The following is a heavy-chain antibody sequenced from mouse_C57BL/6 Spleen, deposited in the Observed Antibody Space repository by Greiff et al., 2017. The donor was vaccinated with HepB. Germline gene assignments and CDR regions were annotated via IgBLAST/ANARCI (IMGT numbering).Heavy chain of an antibody. J-gene: IGHJ4*01. CDR3: ARIGIYYDYDYYAMDY. CDR2: IYPGDGDT. CDR1: GYAFSSSW. D-gene: IGHD2-4*01. V-gene: IGHV1-82*01. Sequence: QVQLQQSGPELVKPGASVKISCKASGYAFSSSWMNWVKQRPGKGLEWIGRIYPGDGDTNYNGKFKGKATLTADKSSSTAYMQLSSLTSEDSAVYYCARIGIYYDYDYYAMDYWGQGTSVTVSS.